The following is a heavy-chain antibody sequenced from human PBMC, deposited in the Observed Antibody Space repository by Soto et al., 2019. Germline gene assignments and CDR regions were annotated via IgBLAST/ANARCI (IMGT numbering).Heavy chain of an antibody. CDR2: INHSGST. CDR3: ARGRIQYYDRSGYSP. J-gene: IGHJ5*02. V-gene: IGHV4-34*01. CDR1: GGSFSGYY. D-gene: IGHD3-22*01. Sequence: QVRLQQWGAGLLKPSETLALTCAVYGGSFSGYYWNWIRQPPGEGLEWIGEINHSGSTKYSPSLKGRLTISVDTSKNQFSLNLTSVTAADTAVYYCARGRIQYYDRSGYSPWGQGTLVTVSS.